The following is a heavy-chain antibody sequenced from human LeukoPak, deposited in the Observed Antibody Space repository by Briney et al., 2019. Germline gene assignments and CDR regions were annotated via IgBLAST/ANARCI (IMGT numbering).Heavy chain of an antibody. J-gene: IGHJ4*02. CDR3: ARDRGVLRYFDWLFEFDY. Sequence: ASVKVSCKASGYSFIAYYMHWVRQAPGQGLEWMGTINPSGGSTSYAQKFQGRLTVTRDMSTSTVYMELSSLGSEDTAVYYCARDRGVLRYFDWLFEFDYWGQGTLVTVSS. CDR2: INPSGGST. D-gene: IGHD3-9*01. CDR1: GYSFIAYY. V-gene: IGHV1-46*01.